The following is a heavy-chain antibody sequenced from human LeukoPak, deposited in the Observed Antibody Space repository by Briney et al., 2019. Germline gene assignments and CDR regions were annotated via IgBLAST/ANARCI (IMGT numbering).Heavy chain of an antibody. J-gene: IGHJ4*02. Sequence: PSETLSLTCTVSGYSISSGYYWGWIRQPPGKGLEWIGSIYHSGSTYYNPSLKSRVTISVDTSKNQFSLKLSSVTAADTAVYYCARDEAPRGSYLGEFGYWGQGTLVTVSS. CDR2: IYHSGST. D-gene: IGHD1-26*01. V-gene: IGHV4-38-2*02. CDR1: GYSISSGYY. CDR3: ARDEAPRGSYLGEFGY.